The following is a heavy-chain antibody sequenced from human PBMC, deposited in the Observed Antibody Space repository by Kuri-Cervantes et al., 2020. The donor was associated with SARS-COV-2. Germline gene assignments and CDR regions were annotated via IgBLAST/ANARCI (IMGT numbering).Heavy chain of an antibody. V-gene: IGHV1-2*02. Sequence: ASVKVSCKASGYTFTGYYMHWVRQAPGQGLEWMGWINPNSGGTNYAQKFQGRVTMTRDTSTSTAYMELRSLRSDDTAVYYRARSGSYGYFQHWGQGTLVTVSS. CDR1: GYTFTGYY. D-gene: IGHD1-26*01. J-gene: IGHJ1*01. CDR2: INPNSGGT. CDR3: ARSGSYGYFQH.